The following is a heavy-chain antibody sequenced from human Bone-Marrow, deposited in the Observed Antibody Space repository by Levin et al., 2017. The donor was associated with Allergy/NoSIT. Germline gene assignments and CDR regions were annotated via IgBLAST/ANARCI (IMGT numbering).Heavy chain of an antibody. CDR3: ASPLRPYSSCCPYY. J-gene: IGHJ4*02. V-gene: IGHV3-53*01. D-gene: IGHD6-19*01. Sequence: GGSLRLSCAASGFTVSSNYMSWVRQAPGKGLEWVAVIYSGGSTYYADSVKGRFTISRDNSKNTLYLQMKSRRAEDTAVYYCASPLRPYSSCCPYYWGPGTLVTVSS. CDR2: IYSGGST. CDR1: GFTVSSNY.